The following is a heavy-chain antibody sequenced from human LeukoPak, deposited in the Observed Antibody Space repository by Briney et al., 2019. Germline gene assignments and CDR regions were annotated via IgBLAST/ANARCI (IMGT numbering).Heavy chain of an antibody. J-gene: IGHJ4*02. V-gene: IGHV1-18*01. CDR3: AKSEWLVGDFDY. D-gene: IGHD6-19*01. CDR1: GGTFSSYA. Sequence: APVKVSCKASGGTFSSYAISWVRQAPGQGLEWMGWISAYNGNTNYAQKLQGRVTMTTDTSTSTAYMELRSLRSDDTAVYYCAKSEWLVGDFDYWGQGTLVTVSS. CDR2: ISAYNGNT.